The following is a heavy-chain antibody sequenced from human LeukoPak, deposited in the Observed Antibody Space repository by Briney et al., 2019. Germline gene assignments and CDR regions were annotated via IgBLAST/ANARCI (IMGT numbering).Heavy chain of an antibody. Sequence: GGSLRLSCAASGFTFSSYGMHWVRQAPGKGLEWAAFIRYDGSNKYYADSVKGRFTISRDNSKNTLYLQMNSLRAEDTAVYYCARGSPPRRNYDSRGYYSYYFDYWGQGTLVTVSS. CDR2: IRYDGSNK. V-gene: IGHV3-30*02. J-gene: IGHJ4*02. D-gene: IGHD3-22*01. CDR1: GFTFSSYG. CDR3: ARGSPPRRNYDSRGYYSYYFDY.